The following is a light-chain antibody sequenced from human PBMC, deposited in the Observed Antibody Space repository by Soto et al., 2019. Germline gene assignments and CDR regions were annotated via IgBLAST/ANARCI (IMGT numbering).Light chain of an antibody. CDR1: QSISSW. V-gene: IGKV1-5*01. J-gene: IGKJ1*01. CDR2: DAS. CDR3: QQYGSSPRT. Sequence: DIKMSQSPSILSALVGDRVXXXXXASQSISSWLAWYQQKPGKAPKLLIYDASNLESGVPSRFSGSGSGTDFTLTISRLEPEDFAVYYCQQYGSSPRTFGQGTKVDIK.